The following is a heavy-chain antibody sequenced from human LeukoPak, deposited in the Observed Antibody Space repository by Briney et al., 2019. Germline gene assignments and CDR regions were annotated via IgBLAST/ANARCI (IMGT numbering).Heavy chain of an antibody. CDR1: GFPFGTYG. CDR3: AKDSPNMITFGGVSPD. V-gene: IGHV3-30*02. D-gene: IGHD3-16*01. Sequence: PGGSLRLSCDASGFPFGTYGMHWVCQAPGKGLEWLAFIRSDGSDKYYADSVKGRFTISRDNSRNTLYLQINSLRAEDTAVYYRAKDSPNMITFGGVSPDWGQGTLVTVSS. CDR2: IRSDGSDK. J-gene: IGHJ4*02.